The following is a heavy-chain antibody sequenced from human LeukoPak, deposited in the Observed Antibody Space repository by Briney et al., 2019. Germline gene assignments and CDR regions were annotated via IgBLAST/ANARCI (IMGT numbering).Heavy chain of an antibody. D-gene: IGHD4-17*01. CDR3: AKDHGDYLFDY. V-gene: IGHV3-30*18. CDR2: SSFDENNK. J-gene: IGHJ4*02. CDR1: GFTFFTYS. Sequence: GGSLRLSCAASGFTFFTYSMHWVRQAPGKGLEWLAVSSFDENNKYYADSVRGRFTISRDNSKNTVYLQMDSLRPEDTAVYYCAKDHGDYLFDYWGQGTLVTVSS.